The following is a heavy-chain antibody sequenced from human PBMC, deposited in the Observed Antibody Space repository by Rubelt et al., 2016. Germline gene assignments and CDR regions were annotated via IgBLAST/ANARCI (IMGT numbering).Heavy chain of an antibody. V-gene: IGHV4-59*11. Sequence: VQLQESGPGLVKPSETLSLTCTVSGDSINRHYWSWIRQSPGKGLEWIGYMYYRGNTNYNPSLKSRVTISVDTSKNQFSLKLTSVTAADTAAYYCATGLQAQRSFDYWGQGTLVTVSS. CDR1: GDSINRHY. D-gene: IGHD3-16*01. CDR2: MYYRGNT. J-gene: IGHJ4*02. CDR3: ATGLQAQRSFDY.